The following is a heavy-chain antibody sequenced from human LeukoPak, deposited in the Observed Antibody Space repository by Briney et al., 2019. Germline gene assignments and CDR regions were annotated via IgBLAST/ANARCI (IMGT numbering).Heavy chain of an antibody. D-gene: IGHD6-13*01. CDR1: GLTFSSYS. J-gene: IGHJ4*02. Sequence: GGSLRLSCAASGLTFSSYSMNWVRQAPGKGLEWVSYISSSISTIYYADSVKGRFTISRDNAKNSLYLQMNSLRAEDTAVYYCARDLQQLGQHNFDYWGQGTLVTVSS. V-gene: IGHV3-48*01. CDR3: ARDLQQLGQHNFDY. CDR2: ISSSISTI.